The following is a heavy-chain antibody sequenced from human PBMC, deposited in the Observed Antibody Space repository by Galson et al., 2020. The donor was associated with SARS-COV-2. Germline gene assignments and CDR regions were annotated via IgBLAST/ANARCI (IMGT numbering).Heavy chain of an antibody. D-gene: IGHD4-17*01. CDR3: VREVVTVTTLVYFVD. V-gene: IGHV1-69*13. J-gene: IGHJ4*02. CDR2: FIPTLDTS. CDR1: GGSFTNDA. Sequence: SVKVSCKASGGSFTNDAFAWVRQAPGQGLEWMGGFIPTLDTSNYAQRFLGRVTMTADESTTTVYMELSSLRSEDTAIYYCVREVVTVTTLVYFVDWGQGTLVTVSA.